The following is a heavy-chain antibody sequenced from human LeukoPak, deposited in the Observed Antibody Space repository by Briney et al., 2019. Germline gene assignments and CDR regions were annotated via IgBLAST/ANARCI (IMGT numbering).Heavy chain of an antibody. J-gene: IGHJ4*02. CDR2: IWSDGTDK. D-gene: IGHD4-11*01. CDR1: GFTFSHYG. CDR3: AKDAQRGFDFSNSLES. Sequence: GGSLRLSCAPSGFTFSHYGMHWVRQAPGKGREWVAVIWSDGTDKYYGDSVKGRFTISRDNSKNTVYLQMNSLRVEDTAVYYCAKDAQRGFDFSNSLESWGQGTLVTVSS. V-gene: IGHV3-33*06.